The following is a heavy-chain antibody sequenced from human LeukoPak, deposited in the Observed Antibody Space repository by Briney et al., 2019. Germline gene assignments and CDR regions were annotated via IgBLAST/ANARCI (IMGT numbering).Heavy chain of an antibody. CDR1: GFTFSSYA. V-gene: IGHV3-23*01. D-gene: IGHD6-19*01. Sequence: GGSLRLSCAASGFTFSSYAMSWVRQAPGKGLEWVSGISGSGGSTYHADSVKGRFTFSRDNSKNTLYLQMNSLRAEDTAVYYCAKSTSAWYAGVDSWGQGTLVTVSS. CDR2: ISGSGGST. CDR3: AKSTSAWYAGVDS. J-gene: IGHJ4*02.